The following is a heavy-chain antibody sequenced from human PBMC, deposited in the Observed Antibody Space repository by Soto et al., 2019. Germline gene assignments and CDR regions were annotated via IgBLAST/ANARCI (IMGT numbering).Heavy chain of an antibody. CDR2: IYHSGST. D-gene: IGHD2-2*01. Sequence: SETLSLTCAVSGGSISSSNWWSWVRQPPGEGLEWIGEIYHSGSTNYNPSLKSRVTISVDKSKNQFSLKPSSVTAADTAVYYCARGHIQIRYQLPKGNWFDPWGQGTLVTVS. J-gene: IGHJ5*02. V-gene: IGHV4-4*02. CDR3: ARGHIQIRYQLPKGNWFDP. CDR1: GGSISSSNW.